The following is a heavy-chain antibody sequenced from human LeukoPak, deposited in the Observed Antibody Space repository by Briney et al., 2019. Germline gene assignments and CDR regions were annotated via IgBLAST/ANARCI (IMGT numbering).Heavy chain of an antibody. CDR3: ARYRPGATGSNAFDI. Sequence: EASVKVSCKASGGTFSSYAISWVRQAPGQGLEWMGRIIPIFGTANYAQKFQGRVTITTDESTSTAYMELSSLRSEETAVYYCARYRPGATGSNAFDIWGQGTMVTVSS. D-gene: IGHD1-26*01. CDR1: GGTFSSYA. CDR2: IIPIFGTA. J-gene: IGHJ3*02. V-gene: IGHV1-69*05.